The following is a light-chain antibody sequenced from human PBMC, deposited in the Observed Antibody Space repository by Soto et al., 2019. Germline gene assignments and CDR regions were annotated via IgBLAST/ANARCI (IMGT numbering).Light chain of an antibody. V-gene: IGLV2-18*02. CDR1: SSDVGTNNR. CDR3: SSFTTSGAYLL. CDR2: DVS. Sequence: QSVLTQPPSVSGSPGQSVTISCTGTSSDVGTNNRVSWYQQPPGTAPKLMIYDVSNRPSGVPDRFSGSKSGNTASLTISGLQAEDEADYYCSSFTTSGAYLLFGGGTKLTVL. J-gene: IGLJ2*01.